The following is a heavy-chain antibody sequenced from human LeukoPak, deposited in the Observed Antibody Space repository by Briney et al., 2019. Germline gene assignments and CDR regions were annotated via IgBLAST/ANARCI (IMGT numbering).Heavy chain of an antibody. J-gene: IGHJ4*02. V-gene: IGHV3-7*03. CDR3: GRVPGDSGYFDY. Sequence: GGSLRLSCAVSGLTFSNYWMGWVRQAPGKGLEWVANIKRDGSEKYYVDSVKGRFGISRDNAKNSLYLQMNSLRAEDTAMYYCGRVPGDSGYFDYGGQEILVTVSS. CDR2: IKRDGSEK. D-gene: IGHD3-22*01. CDR1: GLTFSNYW.